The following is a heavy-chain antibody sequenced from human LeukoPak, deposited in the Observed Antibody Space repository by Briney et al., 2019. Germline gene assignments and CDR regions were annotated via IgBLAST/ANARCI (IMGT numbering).Heavy chain of an antibody. V-gene: IGHV4-4*07. CDR2: IYTSGST. CDR1: GGSISSYY. D-gene: IGHD3-10*01. CDR3: ARDPRYYGSGSYHNWFDP. Sequence: SQTLSLTCTVSGGSISSYYWSWIRQPTGKGLEWIGRIYTSGSTNYNPSLKSRVTMSVDTSKNQFSLKLSSVTAADTAVYYYARDPRYYGSGSYHNWFDPWGQGTLVTASS. J-gene: IGHJ5*02.